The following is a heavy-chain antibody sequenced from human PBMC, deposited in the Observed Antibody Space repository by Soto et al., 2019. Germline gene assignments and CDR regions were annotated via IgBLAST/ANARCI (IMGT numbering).Heavy chain of an antibody. J-gene: IGHJ6*02. D-gene: IGHD3-3*01. CDR3: ARGATYYDFPGSYGMDV. V-gene: IGHV5-51*01. CDR1: GYSFTSYW. CDR2: IYPGDSDT. Sequence: PGESLKISCKGSGYSFTSYWIGWVRQMPGKGLEWMGIIYPGDSDTRYSPSFQGQVTISADKSISTAYLQWSSLKASDTAMYYCARGATYYDFPGSYGMDVWGQGTTVTVSS.